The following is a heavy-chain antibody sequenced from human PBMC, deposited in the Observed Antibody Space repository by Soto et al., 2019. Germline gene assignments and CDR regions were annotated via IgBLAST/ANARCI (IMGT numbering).Heavy chain of an antibody. D-gene: IGHD6-6*01. V-gene: IGHV3-7*05. Sequence: PGGSLRLSCATSGFTFSNYWMTWVRQAPGKGLEWLANIKQDGSQTYYMDSVKGRFTVSRDNAKNSVYLQMNSLRDEDTAVYYCERIGYSSSSNDFWGQGTLVTVSS. CDR1: GFTFSNYW. CDR3: ERIGYSSSSNDF. J-gene: IGHJ4*02. CDR2: IKQDGSQT.